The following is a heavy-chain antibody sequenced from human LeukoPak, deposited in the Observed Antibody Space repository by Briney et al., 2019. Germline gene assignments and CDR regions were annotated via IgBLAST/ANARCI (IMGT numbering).Heavy chain of an antibody. D-gene: IGHD3-9*01. CDR1: GGSISTSFYY. CDR2: IYYSGST. CDR3: ARQGKKYYDILTGYRRAWFDP. J-gene: IGHJ5*02. V-gene: IGHV4-39*06. Sequence: PSETLSLTCTVSGGSISTSFYYWGWIRQPPGKGLEWIGTIYYSGSTYYNPSLKSRVTISVDTSKNQFPLKLSSVTAADTAVYYCARQGKKYYDILTGYRRAWFDPWGQGTLVTVSS.